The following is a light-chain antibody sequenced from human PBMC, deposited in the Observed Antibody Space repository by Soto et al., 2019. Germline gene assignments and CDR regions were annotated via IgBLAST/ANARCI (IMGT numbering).Light chain of an antibody. CDR2: VAS. CDR3: QQYNVWTLT. V-gene: IGKV3-15*01. J-gene: IGKJ4*01. CDR1: QSVSSN. Sequence: EIVMTQSPATLSVSPGERATLSCRASQSVSSNLAWYQQKPGQTPKLLIYVASTRATGIPARCSGSGSGTEFTLTISSLQSEDFAVYYCQQYNVWTLTFGGGTKVEFK.